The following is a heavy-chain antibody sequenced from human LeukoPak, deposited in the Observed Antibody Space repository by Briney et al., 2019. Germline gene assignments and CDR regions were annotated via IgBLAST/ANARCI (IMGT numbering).Heavy chain of an antibody. V-gene: IGHV3-30*18. D-gene: IGHD2-8*02. CDR2: ISYDGSNK. CDR3: AKDFSGGFDY. J-gene: IGHJ4*02. Sequence: GRSLRLSCAASGFTFSSYGMHWVRQAPGKGLEWVAVISYDGSNKYYADSVKGRFTISRDNSKNTLYLQMNSLRAEDTAVYYCAKDFSGGFDYCGQGTLVTVSS. CDR1: GFTFSSYG.